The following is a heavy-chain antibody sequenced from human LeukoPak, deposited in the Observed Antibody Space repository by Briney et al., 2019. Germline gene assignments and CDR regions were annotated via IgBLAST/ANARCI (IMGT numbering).Heavy chain of an antibody. Sequence: ASVKVSCEASGFTFTAYYIHWVRQAPGQGLEWMGWINPNSGGTNYAQKFQGRVTMTRDTSVSTAYMELSTLRSDDTAVYYCAKDATYNWNYYSYWGQGTLVTVSS. CDR1: GFTFTAYY. J-gene: IGHJ4*02. D-gene: IGHD1-20*01. V-gene: IGHV1-2*02. CDR2: INPNSGGT. CDR3: AKDATYNWNYYSY.